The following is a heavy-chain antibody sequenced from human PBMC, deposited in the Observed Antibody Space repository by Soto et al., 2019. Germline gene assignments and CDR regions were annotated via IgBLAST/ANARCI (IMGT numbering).Heavy chain of an antibody. D-gene: IGHD4-17*01. V-gene: IGHV1-18*01. J-gene: IGHJ5*01. CDR2: IRAYNGNT. Sequence: ASVKVSSKASGYTFTSYGISWVRHAPGQGHEWMGWIRAYNGNTNYAQKRQGRVTMTTDTSTSTAYMERRSLKTEDTAECYCARVDGTVAVLDSWGQGSLVPGSS. CDR3: ARVDGTVAVLDS. CDR1: GYTFTSYG.